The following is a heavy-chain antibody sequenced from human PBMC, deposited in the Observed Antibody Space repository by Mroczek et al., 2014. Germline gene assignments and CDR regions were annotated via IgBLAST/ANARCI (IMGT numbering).Heavy chain of an antibody. Sequence: QVQLVESGPGLVKPSETLSLTCTVSGGSISSYYWSWIRQPAGKGLEWIGRIYTSGSTNYNPSLKSRVTMSVDTSKNQFSLKLSSVTAADTAVYYCARVGRGVNMSPVYDAFDIWGQGTMVTVSS. J-gene: IGHJ3*02. CDR3: ARVGRGVNMSPVYDAFDI. CDR1: GGSISSYY. V-gene: IGHV4-4*07. D-gene: IGHD2/OR15-2a*01. CDR2: IYTSGST.